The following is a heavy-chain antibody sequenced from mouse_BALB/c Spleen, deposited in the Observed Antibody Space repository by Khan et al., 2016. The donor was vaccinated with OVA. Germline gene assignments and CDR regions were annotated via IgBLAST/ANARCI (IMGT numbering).Heavy chain of an antibody. CDR2: IYPGDGDT. D-gene: IGHD1-1*02. CDR1: GYTFTRYW. V-gene: IGHV1-87*01. Sequence: QVQLKQSGAELARPGASVKLSCKASGYTFTRYWMLWVKQRPGQGLEWIGAIYPGDGDTRYTQKFKGKATLTADKSSSTAYMQLSSLASDDSAVYYCASHYGHYFDYWGQGTTLTGSS. J-gene: IGHJ2*01. CDR3: ASHYGHYFDY.